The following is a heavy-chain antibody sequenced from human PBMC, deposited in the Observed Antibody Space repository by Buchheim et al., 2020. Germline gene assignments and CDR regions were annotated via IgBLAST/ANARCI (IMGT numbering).Heavy chain of an antibody. CDR2: INRDGSST. V-gene: IGHV3-74*01. D-gene: IGHD3-22*01. Sequence: EVQLVESGGGLVQPGGSLRLSCAASGFTFSSYWMHWVRQAPGKGLVWVSRINRDGSSTCYADSVKGRFTISRDNAKNTLYLQMNSLRTVDTAVYYFARDLAGSSGYYLIHYWGQGTL. CDR1: GFTFSSYW. CDR3: ARDLAGSSGYYLIHY. J-gene: IGHJ4*02.